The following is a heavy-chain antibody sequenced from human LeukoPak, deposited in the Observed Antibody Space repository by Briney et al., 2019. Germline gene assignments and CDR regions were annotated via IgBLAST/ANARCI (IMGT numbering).Heavy chain of an antibody. CDR3: ARAPGSGSYLY. CDR2: INHSGST. D-gene: IGHD3-10*01. V-gene: IGHV4-34*01. Sequence: SETLSLTCAVYGGSFSGYYWSWIRQPPGKGLEWIGEINHSGSTNYNPSLKSRVTISVDTSKNQFSLKLSSVTAADTAVYYCARAPGSGSYLYWGQGTLVTVSS. J-gene: IGHJ4*02. CDR1: GGSFSGYY.